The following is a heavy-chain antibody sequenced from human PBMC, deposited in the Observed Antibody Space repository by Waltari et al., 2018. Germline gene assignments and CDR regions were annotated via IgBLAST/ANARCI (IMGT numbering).Heavy chain of an antibody. CDR3: ARDRTIMAARPGDY. D-gene: IGHD6-6*01. CDR2: VNPDSGYA. J-gene: IGHJ4*02. V-gene: IGHV1-2*02. Sequence: QVLLAQPGADVKKPWASVKVSCDASGYLFTNDYLHWVRQAPGQGPEWMGWVNPDSGYANYAHNFRGRVTMTWDTSINTAFMDLSGLKSDDTAVYYCARDRTIMAARPGDYWGQGTLVTVSS. CDR1: GYLFTNDY.